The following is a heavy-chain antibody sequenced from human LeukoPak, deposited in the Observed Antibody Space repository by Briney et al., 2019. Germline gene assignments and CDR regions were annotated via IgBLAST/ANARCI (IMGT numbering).Heavy chain of an antibody. CDR1: GHSFTSYW. Sequence: GESLKISCKGSGHSFTSYWIGWVRQAPGQRLEWMGWINAGNGNTKYSQKFQGRVTITRDTSASTAYMELSSLRSEDTAVYYCARGQLLPNDYWGQGTLVTVSS. V-gene: IGHV1-3*01. J-gene: IGHJ4*02. CDR3: ARGQLLPNDY. CDR2: INAGNGNT. D-gene: IGHD2-2*01.